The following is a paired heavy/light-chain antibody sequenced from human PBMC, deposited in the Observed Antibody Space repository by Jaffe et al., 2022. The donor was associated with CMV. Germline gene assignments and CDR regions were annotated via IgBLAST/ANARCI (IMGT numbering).Heavy chain of an antibody. J-gene: IGHJ6*03. CDR2: INIDGSDT. V-gene: IGHV3-74*03. Sequence: EVLLVESGGGLVQPGGSLRLSCEGSGFTFSNYWMHWVRQVPGKGLVWVSRINIDGSDTTYADSVRGRFTISRDDARNTVYLQMNSLRVEDTAVYFCARVKHPTGYGVSWSLYYYPMDVWGQGTTVIVSS. CDR3: ARVKHPTGYGVSWSLYYYPMDV. CDR1: GFTFSNYW. D-gene: IGHD6-13*01.
Light chain of an antibody. CDR1: QNINNW. V-gene: IGKV1-5*03. CDR2: TAS. Sequence: DIQMTQSPSSLSASLGDRLTITCRASQNINNWLAWYQQKPGKGPKLLISTASTLASGVPSRFSGSGSGTEFTLTISSLQPDDSATYYCQYYNIYYPITFGGGTKVEI. J-gene: IGKJ4*01. CDR3: QYYNIYYPIT.